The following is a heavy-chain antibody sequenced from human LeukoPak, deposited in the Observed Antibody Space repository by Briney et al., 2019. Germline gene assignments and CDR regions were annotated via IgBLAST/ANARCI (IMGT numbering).Heavy chain of an antibody. CDR1: GGSISSYY. Sequence: SETLSLTCTASGGSISSYYWSWIRQPPGKGLEWIGYIYYSGSTNYNPSLKSRVTISVDTSKNQFSLKLSSVTAADTAVYYCARLTVTPRSFDYWGQGTLVTVSS. CDR2: IYYSGST. J-gene: IGHJ4*02. V-gene: IGHV4-59*08. CDR3: ARLTVTPRSFDY. D-gene: IGHD4-17*01.